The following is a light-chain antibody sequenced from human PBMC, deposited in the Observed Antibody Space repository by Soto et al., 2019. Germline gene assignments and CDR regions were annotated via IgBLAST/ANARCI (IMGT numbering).Light chain of an antibody. CDR3: QQGKSFPVT. V-gene: IGKV1-12*01. Sequence: DIQMTQSPSSVSASVGDRVTIACRASQDIGDWLSWYQQKPGTAPKAHNYADANRQSGAPSRFSGSSSGTDFTLTISNVQPEDFATYYCQQGKSFPVTFGQATRLDIK. J-gene: IGKJ5*01. CDR2: ADA. CDR1: QDIGDW.